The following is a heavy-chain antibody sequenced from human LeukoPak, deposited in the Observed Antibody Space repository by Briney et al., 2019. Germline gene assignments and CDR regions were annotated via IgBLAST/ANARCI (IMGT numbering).Heavy chain of an antibody. V-gene: IGHV3-7*01. J-gene: IGHJ4*02. CDR2: IKQDESEK. CDR1: GFTFSSYW. Sequence: GGSLRLSCAASGFTFSSYWMSWVRQAPGKGLEWVANIKQDESEKYYVDSVKGRFTISRDNAKNSLYLQMNSLRAEDTAVYYCAKDGSRYCSSTSCYPRDYWGQGTLVTVSS. D-gene: IGHD2-2*01. CDR3: AKDGSRYCSSTSCYPRDY.